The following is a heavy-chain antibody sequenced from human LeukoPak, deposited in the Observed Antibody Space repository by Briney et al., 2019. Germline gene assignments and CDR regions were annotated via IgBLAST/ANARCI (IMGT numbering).Heavy chain of an antibody. CDR1: GYTLTELS. V-gene: IGHV1-24*01. CDR3: ATSYDSSRAFDI. Sequence: GASVKVSCKVSGYTLTELSMHWVRQAPGKGLEWMGGFDPEDGETIYAQKFQGRVTMTEDTSTDTAYMELNSLRSEDTAVYYCATSYDSSRAFDIWGQGTMVTVSS. D-gene: IGHD3-16*01. CDR2: FDPEDGET. J-gene: IGHJ3*02.